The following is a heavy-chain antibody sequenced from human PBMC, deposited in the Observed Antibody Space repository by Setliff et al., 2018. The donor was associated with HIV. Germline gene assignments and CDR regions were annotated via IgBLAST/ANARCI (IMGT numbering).Heavy chain of an antibody. J-gene: IGHJ5*02. CDR1: GGSFSGHY. CDR3: ATYADRESNRFDP. V-gene: IGHV4-34*01. CDR2: VNHRGST. Sequence: SETLSLTCAVYGGSFSGHYWSWIRQPPGKGMEWIGEVNHRGSTNYNPSLESRVTISVDTSKNQFSLKLSSVTAADTAVYYCATYADRESNRFDPWGQGILVTVSS. D-gene: IGHD3-10*01.